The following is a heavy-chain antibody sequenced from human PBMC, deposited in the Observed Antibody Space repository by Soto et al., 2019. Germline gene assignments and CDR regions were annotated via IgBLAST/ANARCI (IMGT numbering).Heavy chain of an antibody. D-gene: IGHD6-19*01. CDR1: GGSFSGYY. Sequence: QVQLQQWGAGLLKPSETLSLTCAVYGGSFSGYYWSWIRQPPGKGLEWIGEINHSGSTNYNPSLKSRVTISVDTSKNQFSLKLSSVTAADTAVYYCARSQWLVWGYYYGMDVWGQGTTVTVSS. CDR3: ARSQWLVWGYYYGMDV. CDR2: INHSGST. V-gene: IGHV4-34*01. J-gene: IGHJ6*02.